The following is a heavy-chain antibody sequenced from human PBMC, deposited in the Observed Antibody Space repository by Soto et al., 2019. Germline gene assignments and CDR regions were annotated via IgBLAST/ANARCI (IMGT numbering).Heavy chain of an antibody. Sequence: GGSLRLSCAASGFTFSSYGMHWVRQAPGKGLEWVAVISYDGSNKYYADSVKGRFTISRDNSKNTLYLQMNSLRAEDTAVYYCAKDGDVDIVATIYTAMLDYWGQGTLVTVSS. CDR2: ISYDGSNK. CDR1: GFTFSSYG. V-gene: IGHV3-30*18. J-gene: IGHJ4*02. D-gene: IGHD5-12*01. CDR3: AKDGDVDIVATIYTAMLDY.